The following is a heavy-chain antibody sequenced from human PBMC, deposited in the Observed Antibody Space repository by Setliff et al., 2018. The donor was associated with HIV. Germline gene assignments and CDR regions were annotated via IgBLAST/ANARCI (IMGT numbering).Heavy chain of an antibody. CDR2: MNPNSGNT. CDR3: ARPVGAMGFDP. V-gene: IGHV1-8*01. Sequence: ASVKVSCKASGYTFTNYDINWVRQATGQGLEWMGWMNPNSGNTGYAQKFQGRVTFTRDTFASTAYMELSSLGSEDTAVYYCARPVGAMGFDPWGQGTLVTVSS. CDR1: GYTFTNYD. D-gene: IGHD1-26*01. J-gene: IGHJ5*02.